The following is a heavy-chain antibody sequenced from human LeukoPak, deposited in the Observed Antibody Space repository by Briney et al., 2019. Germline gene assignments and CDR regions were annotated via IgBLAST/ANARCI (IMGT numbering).Heavy chain of an antibody. V-gene: IGHV4-34*01. CDR2: INHSGST. D-gene: IGHD3-22*01. J-gene: IGHJ3*02. Sequence: SETLSLTCAVYGGSFSGYYWSWIRQPPGKGLEWIGEINHSGSTNYNPSLKSRVTISVGTSKNQFSLKLSSVIAADTAVYYCARGPYSYDSSGAFDIWGQGTMVTVSS. CDR3: ARGPYSYDSSGAFDI. CDR1: GGSFSGYY.